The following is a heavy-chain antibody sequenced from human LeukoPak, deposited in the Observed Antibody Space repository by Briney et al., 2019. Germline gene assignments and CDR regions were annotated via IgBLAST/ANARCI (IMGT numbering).Heavy chain of an antibody. CDR2: INPNSGGT. V-gene: IGHV1-2*02. J-gene: IGHJ4*02. Sequence: APVKVSCKASGYTFTGYYMHWVRQAPGQGLEWMGWINPNSGGTNYAQKFQGRVSMTRDTSISAAYMELSRLRSDDTAVYYCARVFGRQLPDYWGQGTLVTVSS. CDR1: GYTFTGYY. CDR3: ARVFGRQLPDY. D-gene: IGHD1-26*01.